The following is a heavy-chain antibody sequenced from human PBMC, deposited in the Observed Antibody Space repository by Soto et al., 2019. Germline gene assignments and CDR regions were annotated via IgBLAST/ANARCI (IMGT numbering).Heavy chain of an antibody. J-gene: IGHJ5*02. V-gene: IGHV3-23*01. Sequence: EVQLLESGGGLVQPGGSLRLSCAASGFTFSSYAMSWVRQAPGKGLEWVSAISGSGGSTYYADSVKGRLTISRDHSKNPLYLQMNSLRAEDTAVYYCAKDTRRVVTIFGVETSVFNWFDPWGQGTLVTVSS. D-gene: IGHD3-3*01. CDR2: ISGSGGST. CDR3: AKDTRRVVTIFGVETSVFNWFDP. CDR1: GFTFSSYA.